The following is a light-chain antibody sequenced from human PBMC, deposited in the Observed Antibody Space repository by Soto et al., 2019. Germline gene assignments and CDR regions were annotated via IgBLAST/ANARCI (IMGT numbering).Light chain of an antibody. CDR3: QQYYSYPLT. V-gene: IGKV1-8*01. CDR1: QGISSY. J-gene: IGKJ4*01. CDR2: AAS. Sequence: AIRMTQSPSSFSASTGDRVTITCGASQGISSYLAWYQQKPGKAPKLLIYAASTLPSGVPSRFSGSGSGTDFTLTISCLQSEDFATYYCQQYYSYPLTFGGGTKVEIK.